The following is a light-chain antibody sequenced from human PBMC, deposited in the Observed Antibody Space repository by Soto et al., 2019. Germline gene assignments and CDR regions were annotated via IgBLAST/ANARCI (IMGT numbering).Light chain of an antibody. CDR2: DVT. J-gene: IGLJ2*01. CDR3: DAWDDSLSGVV. V-gene: IGLV2-11*01. Sequence: QSALTQPRSVSGSPGQSVTVSCTGTSSDVGCYKYVSWYQQHPGRAPKLLIYDVTKRPSGVPDHSSGSKSGNTASLTISGLRTEDEADYYCDAWDDSLSGVVFGGGTKVTVL. CDR1: SSDVGCYKY.